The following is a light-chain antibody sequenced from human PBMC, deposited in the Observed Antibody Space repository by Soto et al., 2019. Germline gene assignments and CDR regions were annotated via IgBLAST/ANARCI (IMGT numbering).Light chain of an antibody. CDR1: SSDVGSYNL. CDR2: EGS. J-gene: IGLJ1*01. Sequence: QSALTQPASVSGSPGQSITISCTETSSDVGSYNLVSWYQQQPGKAPKLMIYEGSKRPSGVSNRFSGSKSGNTASLTISGLQAEDEADYYCCSYAGSSTFVFGTGTKLTVL. CDR3: CSYAGSSTFV. V-gene: IGLV2-23*01.